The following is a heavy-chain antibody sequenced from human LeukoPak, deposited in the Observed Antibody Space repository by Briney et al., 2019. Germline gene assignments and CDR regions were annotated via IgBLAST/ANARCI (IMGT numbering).Heavy chain of an antibody. CDR3: AKLVSTTQMGDY. V-gene: IGHV3-23*01. Sequence: GGSLRLSCAASGFTFNTYAMTWVRQAPGKGLEWVSAIRGIGTKTHSADSLKGRFTISRDNSKNTLYLQMNSLGAEDTAVYYCAKLVSTTQMGDYWGQGTPVTVSS. J-gene: IGHJ4*02. CDR1: GFTFNTYA. CDR2: IRGIGTKT. D-gene: IGHD2/OR15-2a*01.